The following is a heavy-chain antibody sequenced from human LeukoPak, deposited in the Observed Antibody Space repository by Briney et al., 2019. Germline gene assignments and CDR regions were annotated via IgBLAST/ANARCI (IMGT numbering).Heavy chain of an antibody. CDR3: ATLGNDYGGGY. Sequence: GGSLRLSCAASGFTFSSYEMNWVRQAPGKGLEWVSYISSSGSTIYYADSVKGRFTISRDNAKNSLYLQMNSLRAEDTAVYYCATLGNDYGGGYWGQGTLVIVSS. CDR2: ISSSGSTI. D-gene: IGHD4-23*01. V-gene: IGHV3-48*03. J-gene: IGHJ4*02. CDR1: GFTFSSYE.